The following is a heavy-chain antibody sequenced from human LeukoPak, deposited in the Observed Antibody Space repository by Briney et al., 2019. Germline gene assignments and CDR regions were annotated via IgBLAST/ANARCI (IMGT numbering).Heavy chain of an antibody. J-gene: IGHJ4*02. V-gene: IGHV3-74*01. Sequence: GGSLRLSCAASGFTFSSYWMHWVRQAPGKGLVWVSRINSDGSSTSYADSVKGRFTISRDNAKNTLYLQMNSLRAEDTAVYYCATSAVAGIGGYWGQGTLVTVSS. CDR1: GFTFSSYW. D-gene: IGHD6-19*01. CDR3: ATSAVAGIGGY. CDR2: INSDGSST.